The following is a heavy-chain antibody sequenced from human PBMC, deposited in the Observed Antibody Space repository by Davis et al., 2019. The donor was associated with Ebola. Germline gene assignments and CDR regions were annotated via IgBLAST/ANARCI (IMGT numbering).Heavy chain of an antibody. V-gene: IGHV4-34*01. Sequence: MPSETLSLTCAVYGGSFSVYYWSWIRQPPWKGLEWIGEINHSGSTNYNPSLKSRVTISVDTSKNQFSLKLTSVTAADTAVYYCALSHAPMRNWFDPWGQGTLVTVSS. J-gene: IGHJ5*02. D-gene: IGHD2/OR15-2a*01. CDR2: INHSGST. CDR1: GGSFSVYY. CDR3: ALSHAPMRNWFDP.